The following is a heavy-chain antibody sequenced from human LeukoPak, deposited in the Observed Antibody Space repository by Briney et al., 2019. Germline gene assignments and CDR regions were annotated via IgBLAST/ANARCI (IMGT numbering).Heavy chain of an antibody. V-gene: IGHV3-7*01. CDR3: AELGITMIGGV. CDR1: GFTFSSYW. CDR2: IKQDGSEK. J-gene: IGHJ6*04. D-gene: IGHD3-10*02. Sequence: GGSLRLSCAASGFTFSSYWMSWVRQAPGKGLEWVANIKQDGSEKYYVDSAKGRFTISRDNAKNSLYLQMNSLRAEDTAVYYCAELGITMIGGVWGKGTTVTISS.